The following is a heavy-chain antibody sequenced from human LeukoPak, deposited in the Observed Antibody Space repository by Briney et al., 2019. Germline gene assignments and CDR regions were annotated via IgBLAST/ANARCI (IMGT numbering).Heavy chain of an antibody. J-gene: IGHJ5*02. CDR2: IYYSGST. D-gene: IGHD2-2*01. V-gene: IGHV4-31*03. CDR1: GGSISSGGYY. CDR3: ATAGLGYCSSTSCSNWFDP. Sequence: SETLSLTCTVSGGSISSGGYYWSWIRQHPGKGLEWIGYIYYSGSTYYNPSLKSRVTISVDTFKNQFSLKLSSVTAADTAVYYCATAGLGYCSSTSCSNWFDPWGQGTLVTVSS.